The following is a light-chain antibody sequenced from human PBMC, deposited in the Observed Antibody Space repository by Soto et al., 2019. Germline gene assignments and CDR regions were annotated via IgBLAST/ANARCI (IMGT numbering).Light chain of an antibody. CDR1: NREVGGYNY. V-gene: IGLV2-14*01. CDR2: DVS. J-gene: IGLJ1*01. Sequence: LTQPAPGAGAAGKVVTLPWPGTNREVGGYNYGSWYQQHPGKAPKLMIYDVSNRPSGVSNRFSGSKSGNTASLTISGLQAEDEADYYCSSYTSSSTLYVFGTVTKVTVL. CDR3: SSYTSSSTLYV.